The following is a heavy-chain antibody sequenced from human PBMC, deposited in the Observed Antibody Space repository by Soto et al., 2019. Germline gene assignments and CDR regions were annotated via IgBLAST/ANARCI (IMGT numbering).Heavy chain of an antibody. J-gene: IGHJ5*02. CDR1: GASIDSGGLY. D-gene: IGHD3-10*02. CDR2: VYFSGNT. CDR3: ARGRSTYGRLSA. Sequence: QVQLQESGPGLVEPSQTLSLTCTVSGASIDSGGLYWSWIRQHPVKGLEWIGYVYFSGNTCYNPSLNSRLSRSVDTSKNQFSLKLRSVTAADTAVYFCARGRSTYGRLSAWGQGTLVTVSS. V-gene: IGHV4-31*03.